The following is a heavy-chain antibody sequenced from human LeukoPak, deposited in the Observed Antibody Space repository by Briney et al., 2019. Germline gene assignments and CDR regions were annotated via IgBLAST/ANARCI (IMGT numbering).Heavy chain of an antibody. CDR2: IIPILGIA. D-gene: IGHD6-19*01. J-gene: IGHJ4*02. CDR1: GGTFSSYA. Sequence: ASVKVSCKASGGTFSSYAISWVRQAPGQGLEWMGRIIPILGIANYAQKFQGRVTITADKSTSTAYMELSSLRSEDTAVYYCARVAGQGSGSDYWGQGTLVTVSS. CDR3: ARVAGQGSGSDY. V-gene: IGHV1-69*04.